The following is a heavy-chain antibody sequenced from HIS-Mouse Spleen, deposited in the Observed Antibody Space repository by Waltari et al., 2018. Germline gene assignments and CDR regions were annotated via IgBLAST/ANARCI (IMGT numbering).Heavy chain of an antibody. D-gene: IGHD5-18*01. V-gene: IGHV3-30*04. Sequence: QVQLVESGGGVVQPGRSLRRSCAASGFTFRNYAMHRVRQAPGKGLEWVAVISYDGSNKYYADSVKGRFTISRDNSKNTLYLQMNSLRAEDTAVYYCARDLRGYSYGFLLRYWGQGTLVTVSS. CDR3: ARDLRGYSYGFLLRY. J-gene: IGHJ4*02. CDR1: GFTFRNYA. CDR2: ISYDGSNK.